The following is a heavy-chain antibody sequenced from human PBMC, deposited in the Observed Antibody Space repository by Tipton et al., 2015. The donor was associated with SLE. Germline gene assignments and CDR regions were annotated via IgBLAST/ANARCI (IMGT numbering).Heavy chain of an antibody. Sequence: SLRLSCAASGFTFSNFGFHWVRQAPGKGLEWVALIWYDGSNQNYADSVKGRFTISRDNDGNSLYLQMNTLRVEDTAVYYCARDHYNYDNSGLYTFDIWGQGAMVTVSS. J-gene: IGHJ3*02. V-gene: IGHV3-33*01. D-gene: IGHD3-22*01. CDR2: IWYDGSNQ. CDR1: GFTFSNFG. CDR3: ARDHYNYDNSGLYTFDI.